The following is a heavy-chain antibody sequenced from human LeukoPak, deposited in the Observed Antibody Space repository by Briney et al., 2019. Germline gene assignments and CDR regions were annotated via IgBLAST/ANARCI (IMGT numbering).Heavy chain of an antibody. J-gene: IGHJ6*03. Sequence: ASVKVSCKASGYTFTSYDINWVRQATGQGLEWMGWMNPNSGNTGYAQKFQGRVTITADKSTSTAYMELSSLRSEDTAVYYCARDLGRDDTMVRGVIPMGYYYYYMDVWGKGTTVTVSS. CDR3: ARDLGRDDTMVRGVIPMGYYYYYMDV. D-gene: IGHD3-10*01. CDR2: MNPNSGNT. CDR1: GYTFTSYD. V-gene: IGHV1-8*03.